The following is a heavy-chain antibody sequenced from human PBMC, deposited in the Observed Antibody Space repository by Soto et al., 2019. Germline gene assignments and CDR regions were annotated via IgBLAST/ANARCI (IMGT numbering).Heavy chain of an antibody. J-gene: IGHJ4*02. CDR1: GYTFTSYA. D-gene: IGHD4-4*01. V-gene: IGHV1-3*01. CDR2: INAGNGNT. CDR3: ARDVHPLQVFDY. Sequence: ASVKVSCKASGYTFTSYAMHWVRQAPGQRLEWMGWINAGNGNTKYSQKFQGRVTITRDTSASTAYMELSSLRSEDTAVYYCARDVHPLQVFDYWGQGTLVTVSS.